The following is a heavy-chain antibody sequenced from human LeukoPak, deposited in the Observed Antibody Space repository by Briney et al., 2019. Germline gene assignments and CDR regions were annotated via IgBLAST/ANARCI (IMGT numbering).Heavy chain of an antibody. CDR3: AKVGSDNGGAFDI. D-gene: IGHD1-26*01. J-gene: IGHJ3*02. CDR2: ISYDGSNK. Sequence: PEGSLRLSCAASGFTFSSYGMHWVRQAPGKGLEWVAVISYDGSNKYYADSVKGRFTISRDNSKNTLYLQMNSLRAEDTAVYYCAKVGSDNGGAFDIWGQGTMVTVSS. V-gene: IGHV3-30*18. CDR1: GFTFSSYG.